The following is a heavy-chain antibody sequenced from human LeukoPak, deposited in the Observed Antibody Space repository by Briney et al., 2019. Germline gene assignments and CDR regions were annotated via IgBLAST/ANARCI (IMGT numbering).Heavy chain of an antibody. J-gene: IGHJ6*03. V-gene: IGHV3-11*04. CDR2: ITNSGSTT. CDR3: TRDVRLRHKYYYMDV. D-gene: IGHD4-17*01. CDR1: GFTFSDYY. Sequence: GSLRLSCVASGFTFSDYYMSWIRQAPGKGLEWISYITNSGSTTFYADSVKGRFSISRDNANNSLFLQTNSLRAEDTAVYYCTRDVRLRHKYYYMDVWGKGTTVTVSS.